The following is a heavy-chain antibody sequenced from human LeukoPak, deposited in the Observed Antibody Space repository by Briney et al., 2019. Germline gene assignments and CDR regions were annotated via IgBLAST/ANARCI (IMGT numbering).Heavy chain of an antibody. CDR1: GGSINSYY. CDR3: ARGPPLRFLEWSHSPYYGMDV. J-gene: IGHJ6*02. D-gene: IGHD3-3*01. Sequence: SETLSLTCTVSGGSINSYYWSWIRQPPGKTLEWIGYIFYTGSTKYNPSLKSRVTISVDTSKNQFSLKLSSVTAADTAVYYCARGPPLRFLEWSHSPYYGMDVWGQGTTVTVSS. V-gene: IGHV4-59*12. CDR2: IFYTGST.